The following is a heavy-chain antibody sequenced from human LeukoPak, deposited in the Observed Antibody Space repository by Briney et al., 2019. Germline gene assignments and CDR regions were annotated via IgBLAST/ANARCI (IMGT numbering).Heavy chain of an antibody. CDR3: ARGAAVAGKYYYYYGMDV. J-gene: IGHJ6*04. CDR2: INPNSGGT. D-gene: IGHD6-19*01. Sequence: GASVKVSCKASGYTFTGYYMHWVRQAPGQGLEWMGWINPNSGGTNYAQKFQGWVTMTRYTSISTAYMELSRLRSDDTAVYYCARGAAVAGKYYYYYGMDVWGKGTTFTVSS. CDR1: GYTFTGYY. V-gene: IGHV1-2*04.